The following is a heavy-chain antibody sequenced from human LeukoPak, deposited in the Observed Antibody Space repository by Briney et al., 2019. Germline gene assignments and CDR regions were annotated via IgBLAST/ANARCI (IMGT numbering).Heavy chain of an antibody. CDR3: AKDLSSSWYGLDY. Sequence: PGESLKISCAASGFTFSSYGMHWVRQAPGKGLEWVAVIWYDGSNEYYADSVKGRFTISRDNSKNTLYLQMNSLRAEDTAVYYCAKDLSSSWYGLDYWGQGTLVTVSS. CDR1: GFTFSSYG. V-gene: IGHV3-33*06. CDR2: IWYDGSNE. J-gene: IGHJ4*02. D-gene: IGHD6-13*01.